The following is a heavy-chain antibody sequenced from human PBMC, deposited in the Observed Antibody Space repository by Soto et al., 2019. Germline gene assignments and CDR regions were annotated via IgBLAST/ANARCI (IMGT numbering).Heavy chain of an antibody. CDR3: ARDTLAAAVLD. D-gene: IGHD6-13*01. V-gene: IGHV3-11*01. CDR1: GFTFSDYY. J-gene: IGHJ4*02. CDR2: ISSSGSTI. Sequence: GGSLRLSCAASGFTFSDYYMSWVRQAPGKGLEWVSYISSSGSTIYYADSVKGRFTISRDNAKNSLYLQMNSLRAEDTAVYYCARDTLAAAVLDWGQGTLVTVSS.